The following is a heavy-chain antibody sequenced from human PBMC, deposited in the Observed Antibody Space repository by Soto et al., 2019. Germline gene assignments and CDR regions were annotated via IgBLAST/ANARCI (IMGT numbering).Heavy chain of an antibody. CDR3: AARHFWSGPWTQTRLDY. CDR1: ADSINISHW. V-gene: IGHV4-4*02. D-gene: IGHD3-3*02. Sequence: SETLSLTCAVSADSINISHWWNWVRRPPGKGLEWIGQISHSGSTNYNPSLTSRVTISVDKSKNHFSLKLTSVTAADTAVYYCAARHFWSGPWTQTRLDYWGQGTLVTVSS. CDR2: ISHSGST. J-gene: IGHJ4*02.